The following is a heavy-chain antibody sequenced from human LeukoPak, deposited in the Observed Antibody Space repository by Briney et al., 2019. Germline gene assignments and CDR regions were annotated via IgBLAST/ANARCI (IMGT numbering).Heavy chain of an antibody. D-gene: IGHD2-2*02. V-gene: IGHV3-23*01. CDR3: AKEPVVPAAIPCYFDY. CDR1: GFTFSSYA. J-gene: IGHJ4*02. CDR2: ISGSGGST. Sequence: GGSLRLSCAASGFTFSSYAMSWVRQAPGKGLEWVSAISGSGGSTYYADSVEGRFTISRDNSKNALYLQMNSLRAEDTAVYYCAKEPVVPAAIPCYFDYWGQGTLVTVSS.